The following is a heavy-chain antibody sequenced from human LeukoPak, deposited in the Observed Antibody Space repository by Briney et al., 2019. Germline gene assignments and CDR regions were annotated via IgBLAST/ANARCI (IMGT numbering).Heavy chain of an antibody. CDR2: INYSGST. Sequence: PSETLSLTCTVSGGSLSNTFYYWGWIRQPPGKGLEWIGSINYSGSTYYNPTLKSRVTISVDTAKNQFSLKLSSVTAADTAVCYCARSSYYYDCSGYFSPLVEIGLPDYFDYWGQGTLVTVSS. D-gene: IGHD3-22*01. CDR3: ARSSYYYDCSGYFSPLVEIGLPDYFDY. J-gene: IGHJ4*02. CDR1: GGSLSNTFYY. V-gene: IGHV4-39*01.